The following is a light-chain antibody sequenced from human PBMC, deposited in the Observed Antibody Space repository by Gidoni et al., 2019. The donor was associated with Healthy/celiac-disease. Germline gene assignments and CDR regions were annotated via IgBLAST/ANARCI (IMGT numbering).Light chain of an antibody. CDR1: QSISSY. J-gene: IGKJ4*01. V-gene: IGKV1-39*01. CDR3: QQSYSTPKT. CDR2: AAS. Sequence: QMTQSPSSLSASVGDRVTITCRASQSISSYLNWYQQKPGKAPKLLIYAASSLQSGVPSRFSGSGSGTDFTLTISSRQPEDFATYYCQQSYSTPKTFGGGTKVEIK.